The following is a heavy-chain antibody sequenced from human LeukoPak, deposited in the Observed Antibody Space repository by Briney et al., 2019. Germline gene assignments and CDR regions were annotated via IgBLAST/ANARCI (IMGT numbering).Heavy chain of an antibody. Sequence: GSSVKVSCKASGYTFSTYPLNWVRQAPGQGLEWMGWINTNTGSPTYAQGLTGRFVSSLDTSVSTAFLQISSLKAEDTALYYCVRGIDTTGYFNYWGQGTLVTVSS. CDR2: INTNTGSP. J-gene: IGHJ4*02. D-gene: IGHD3-22*01. CDR1: GYTFSTYP. CDR3: VRGIDTTGYFNY. V-gene: IGHV7-4-1*02.